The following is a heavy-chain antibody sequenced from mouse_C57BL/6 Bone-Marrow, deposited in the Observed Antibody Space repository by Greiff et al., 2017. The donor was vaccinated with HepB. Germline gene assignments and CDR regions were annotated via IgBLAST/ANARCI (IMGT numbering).Heavy chain of an antibody. J-gene: IGHJ1*03. CDR2: IYPSDSET. CDR1: GYTFTSYW. D-gene: IGHD2-12*01. Sequence: QVQLQQPGAELVRPGSSVKLSCKASGYTFTSYWMDWVKQRPGQGLEWIGNIYPSDSETHYNQKFKDKATLTVDKSSSTAYMQISSLTSEDSAVYYCASLRRDWYFDVWGTGTTVTVSS. CDR3: ASLRRDWYFDV. V-gene: IGHV1-61*01.